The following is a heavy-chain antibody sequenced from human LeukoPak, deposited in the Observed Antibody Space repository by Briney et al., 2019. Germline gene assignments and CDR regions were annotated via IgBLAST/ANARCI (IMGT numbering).Heavy chain of an antibody. V-gene: IGHV4-59*01. CDR2: IYYSGST. CDR1: GGSISSYY. J-gene: IGHJ4*02. CDR3: ASGIAVAGDFGY. D-gene: IGHD6-19*01. Sequence: PSETLSLTCTVSGGSISSYYWSWLRQPPGKGLEWIGYIYYSGSTNYNPSLKSRVTISVDTSKNQFSLKLSSVTAADTAVYYCASGIAVAGDFGYWGQGTLVTVSS.